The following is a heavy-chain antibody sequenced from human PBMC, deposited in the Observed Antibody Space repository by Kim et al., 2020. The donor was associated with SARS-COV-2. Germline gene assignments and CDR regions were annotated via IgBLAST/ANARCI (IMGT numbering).Heavy chain of an antibody. CDR1: AGTFSSYA. V-gene: IGHV1-69*13. Sequence: SVKVSCKASAGTFSSYAISWVRQAPGQGLEWMGGIIPIFGTANYAQKFQGRVTITADESTSTAYMELSSLRSVDTAVYYCVRDVEVPSLNYYYGMDVWGQGTTVTVSS. CDR3: VRDVEVPSLNYYYGMDV. J-gene: IGHJ6*02. D-gene: IGHD2-2*01. CDR2: IIPIFGTA.